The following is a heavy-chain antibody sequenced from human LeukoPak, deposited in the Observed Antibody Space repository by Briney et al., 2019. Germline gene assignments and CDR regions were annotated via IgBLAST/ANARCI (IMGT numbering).Heavy chain of an antibody. Sequence: PGGSLRLSCVASGFTFSSYGMHWVRQAPGKELEWVAFIRYDGSNKYYADSVKGRFTISRDNSKNTLYLQMNSLRAEDTAVYYCAKDFGYRPLDYSNYFFDYWGQGTLVTVSS. CDR1: GFTFSSYG. CDR2: IRYDGSNK. V-gene: IGHV3-30*02. D-gene: IGHD4-11*01. J-gene: IGHJ4*02. CDR3: AKDFGYRPLDYSNYFFDY.